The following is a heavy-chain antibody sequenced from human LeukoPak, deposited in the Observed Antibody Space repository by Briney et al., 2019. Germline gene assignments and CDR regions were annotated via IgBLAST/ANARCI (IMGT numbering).Heavy chain of an antibody. Sequence: ASVKVSCKASGFTFTSSAVQWVRQARGQRLEWIGWIVVGSGNTNYAQKFQERVTITRDMSTSTAYMELSSLRSEDTAVYYCARSGSYQDFSFDYWGQGTLVTVSS. CDR3: ARSGSYQDFSFDY. D-gene: IGHD1-26*01. CDR1: GFTFTSSA. J-gene: IGHJ4*02. CDR2: IVVGSGNT. V-gene: IGHV1-58*01.